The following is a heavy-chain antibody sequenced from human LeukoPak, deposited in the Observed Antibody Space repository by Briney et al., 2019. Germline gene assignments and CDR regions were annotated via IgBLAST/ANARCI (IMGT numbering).Heavy chain of an antibody. Sequence: GGSLRLSCAASGFTFSSYSMNWVRQAPGKGLEWCSSISSSSSYIYYADSVKGRFTISRDNAKNSLYLQMNSLRAEDTAVYYCARDGGVVVPAAIWGYFDYWGQGTLVTVSS. D-gene: IGHD2-2*01. CDR1: GFTFSSYS. V-gene: IGHV3-21*01. J-gene: IGHJ4*02. CDR3: ARDGGVVVPAAIWGYFDY. CDR2: ISSSSSYI.